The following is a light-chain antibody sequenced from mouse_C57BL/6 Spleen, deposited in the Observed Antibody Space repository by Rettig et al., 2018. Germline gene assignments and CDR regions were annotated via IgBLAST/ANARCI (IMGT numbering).Light chain of an antibody. J-gene: IGKJ5*01. CDR1: SSVSY. V-gene: IGKV4-55*01. CDR3: QQWSSYPLT. Sequence: QIVLTQSPAIVSASPGEKVTMTCSASSSVSYMYWYQQKPGSSPRLLIYDTSNLASGVPVRFSGSGSGTSYSLTISRMEAEDAATYYCQQWSSYPLTFGAGTQLELK. CDR2: DTS.